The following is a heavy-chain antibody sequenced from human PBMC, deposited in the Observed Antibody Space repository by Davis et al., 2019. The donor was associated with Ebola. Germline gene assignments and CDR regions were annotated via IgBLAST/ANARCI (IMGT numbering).Heavy chain of an antibody. CDR3: ARVLGFGVVIKYYYYGMDV. V-gene: IGHV4-34*01. J-gene: IGHJ6*02. D-gene: IGHD3-3*01. Sequence: MPSETLSLTCAVYGGSFSGCYWSWIRQPPGKGLEWIGEINHNGSTNYNPSLKSRVTISVDTSKNQFSLKLSSVTAADTAVYYCARVLGFGVVIKYYYYGMDVWGQGTTVTVSS. CDR2: INHNGST. CDR1: GGSFSGCY.